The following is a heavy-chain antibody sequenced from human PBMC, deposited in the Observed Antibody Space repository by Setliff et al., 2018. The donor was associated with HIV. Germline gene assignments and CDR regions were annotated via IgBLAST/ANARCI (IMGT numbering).Heavy chain of an antibody. CDR3: ASHANTVTTVFVDYFDY. V-gene: IGHV4-38-2*01. D-gene: IGHD4-17*01. Sequence: SETLSLTCAVSGYSISSGYYWGWIRQPPGKGLEWIGSIYQTGVTYYNPSLKSRVTISVDTSKNQFSLNLSSVTAADTAIYYCASHANTVTTVFVDYFDYWGQGTLVTVS. CDR2: IYQTGVT. CDR1: GYSISSGYY. J-gene: IGHJ4*02.